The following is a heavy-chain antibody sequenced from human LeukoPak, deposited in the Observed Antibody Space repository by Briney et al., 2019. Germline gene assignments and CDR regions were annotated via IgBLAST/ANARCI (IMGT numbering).Heavy chain of an antibody. J-gene: IGHJ4*02. CDR2: ISAYNGNT. V-gene: IGHV1-18*01. Sequence: ASVKVSCKASGYTFTSYGISWVRQAPGQGLEWMGWISAYNGNTNYAQKLQGRVTMTTDTSTSTACMELRSLRSDDTAVYYCARDSTTVTTFDYWGQGTLVTVSS. CDR3: ARDSTTVTTFDY. D-gene: IGHD4-17*01. CDR1: GYTFTSYG.